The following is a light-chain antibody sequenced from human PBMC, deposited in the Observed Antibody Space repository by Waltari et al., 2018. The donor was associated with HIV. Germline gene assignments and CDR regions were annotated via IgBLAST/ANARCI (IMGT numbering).Light chain of an antibody. J-gene: IGKJ1*01. CDR3: QQYKSYFAWT. V-gene: IGKV1-5*03. CDR2: EAS. Sequence: DIQMTQSPSTLSASVGDRVTIPCRASQSIGSWLAWYQQKSGKAPKLLLYEASSLGRGVPSRFSGSGSGTEFTLTISSLQPDDLATYYCQQYKSYFAWTFGQGTKVEIK. CDR1: QSIGSW.